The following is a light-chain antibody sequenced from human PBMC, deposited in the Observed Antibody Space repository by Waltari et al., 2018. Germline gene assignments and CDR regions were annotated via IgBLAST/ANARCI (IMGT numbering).Light chain of an antibody. Sequence: SYVLTQAPSVSVAPGTTARVTCGGNTVGTTPLHWYQQKPGQAPVLVIYYDSDRPSGIPERFAGSNSGNTATLTISRVEAGDEADYYCQVWDISSDHWVFGGGTKLTVL. CDR1: TVGTTP. J-gene: IGLJ3*02. CDR2: YDS. CDR3: QVWDISSDHWV. V-gene: IGLV3-21*04.